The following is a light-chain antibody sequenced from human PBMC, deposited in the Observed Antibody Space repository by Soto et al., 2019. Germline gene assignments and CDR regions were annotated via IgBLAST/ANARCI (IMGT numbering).Light chain of an antibody. V-gene: IGKV3-15*01. CDR1: LSISDT. Sequence: ATVSASATGIATPSFRSSLSISDTLAWYQQKPGQAPRLLIHGASTRAPGFPARFSGSGSGTQFTLTISSLQSEDFAVYYCQHYYNGNPWKFCQGTKVEIK. J-gene: IGKJ1*01. CDR3: QHYYNGNPWK. CDR2: GAS.